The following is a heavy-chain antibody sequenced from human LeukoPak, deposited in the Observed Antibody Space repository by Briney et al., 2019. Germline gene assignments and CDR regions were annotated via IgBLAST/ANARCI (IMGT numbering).Heavy chain of an antibody. CDR1: GFAFGSEA. V-gene: IGHV3-23*01. D-gene: IGHD3-22*01. CDR3: AKEAGTMIVVVRGIFDY. Sequence: GGSLRLSCAVSGFAFGSEAMSWVRQSPARGLEWVASISPGGGTSYYADYVKGRFTISRDNSKNSLFVQMNSLRAEDAAVYYCAKEAGTMIVVVRGIFDYWGQGTLVTVSS. CDR2: ISPGGGTS. J-gene: IGHJ4*02.